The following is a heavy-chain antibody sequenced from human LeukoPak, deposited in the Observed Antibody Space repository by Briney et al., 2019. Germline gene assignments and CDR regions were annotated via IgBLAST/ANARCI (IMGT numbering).Heavy chain of an antibody. J-gene: IGHJ4*02. CDR2: INPNSGGT. V-gene: IGHV1-2*02. CDR3: ARGKGNDYCSSTSCYTGGEGFDY. Sequence: GASVKVSCKASGYTFTDYYMHWVRQAPGQGLEWMGWINPNSGGTNYAQKFQGRVTMTRDTSINTAYMELSRLRSDDPAVYYCARGKGNDYCSSTSCYTGGEGFDYWGQGTLVTVSS. D-gene: IGHD2-2*02. CDR1: GYTFTDYY.